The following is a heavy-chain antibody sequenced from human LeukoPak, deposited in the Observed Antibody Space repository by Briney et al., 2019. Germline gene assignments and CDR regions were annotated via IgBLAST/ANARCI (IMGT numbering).Heavy chain of an antibody. Sequence: ASVKVSCKASGYTFTGYYMHWVRQAPGQGLEWMGRINPNSGGTNYAQTSQGRVTMTRDTSITTAYLEVSSLRSDDTAVYYCARGEYSSSWGHYYFDYWGQGTLVTVSS. CDR2: INPNSGGT. CDR1: GYTFTGYY. CDR3: ARGEYSSSWGHYYFDY. D-gene: IGHD6-13*01. J-gene: IGHJ4*02. V-gene: IGHV1-2*06.